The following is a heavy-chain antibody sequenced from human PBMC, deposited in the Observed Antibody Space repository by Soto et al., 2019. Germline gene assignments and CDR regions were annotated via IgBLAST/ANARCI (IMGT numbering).Heavy chain of an antibody. J-gene: IGHJ5*02. V-gene: IGHV4-30-2*01. CDR3: ARVVVVPAGNWFDP. Sequence: QLQLQESGSGLVKPSQTLSLTCAVSGGSISSGGYSWSWIRQPPGKGLEWIGYIYHSGSTYYNPSLKSRVTISVDRSKNQFSLKLSSVTAADTAVYYCARVVVVPAGNWFDPWGQGTLVTVSS. D-gene: IGHD2-2*01. CDR1: GGSISSGGYS. CDR2: IYHSGST.